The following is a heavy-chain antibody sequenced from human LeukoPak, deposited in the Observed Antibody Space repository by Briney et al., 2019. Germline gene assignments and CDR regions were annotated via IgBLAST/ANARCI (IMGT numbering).Heavy chain of an antibody. CDR3: ARGSCSGGRCYPLDY. CDR2: ISGSGGST. J-gene: IGHJ4*02. D-gene: IGHD2-15*01. Sequence: GGSLRLSCAASGFTFSNYAMSWVRQAPGKGLEWVSAISGSGGSTYYADSVKGRFTISRENAKSSLYLQMNSLRAGDTAVYYCARGSCSGGRCYPLDYWGQGTLVTVSS. CDR1: GFTFSNYA. V-gene: IGHV3-23*01.